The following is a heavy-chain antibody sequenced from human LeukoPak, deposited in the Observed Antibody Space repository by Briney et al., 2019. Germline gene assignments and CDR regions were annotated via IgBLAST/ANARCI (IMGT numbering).Heavy chain of an antibody. V-gene: IGHV1-2*02. CDR3: ASLDAVDI. CDR1: GNTFTDYY. J-gene: IGHJ3*02. Sequence: ASVKVSCXASGNTFTDYYIHWVRQAPGQGFEWMGWNNANSGGANYAQKFQGRVTMTRDTSISTAYMELSRLRSDDTAVYYCASLDAVDIWGQGTMVTVSS. CDR2: NNANSGGA.